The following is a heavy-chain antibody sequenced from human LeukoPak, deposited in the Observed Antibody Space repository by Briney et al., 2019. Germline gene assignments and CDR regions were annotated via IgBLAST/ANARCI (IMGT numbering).Heavy chain of an antibody. J-gene: IGHJ5*02. CDR1: AFTFSTYG. V-gene: IGHV3-48*04. D-gene: IGHD3-10*01. CDR3: ARHLWLGEPSNWFDP. CDR2: ISSSSTTI. Sequence: PGGSLRLSCAASAFTFSTYGMNWVRQAPGKGLEWVSYISSSSTTIYYADSVKGRFTISRDNAKNSLFLRMSSLRAEDTAVYYCARHLWLGEPSNWFDPWGQGTLVTVSS.